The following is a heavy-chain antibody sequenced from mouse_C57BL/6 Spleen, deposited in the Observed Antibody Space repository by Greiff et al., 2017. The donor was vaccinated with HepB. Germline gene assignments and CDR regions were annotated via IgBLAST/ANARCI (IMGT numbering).Heavy chain of an antibody. CDR1: GYTFTDYY. J-gene: IGHJ1*03. CDR2: INPYNGGT. V-gene: IGHV1-19*01. CDR3: ARRTGGYFDV. Sequence: EVQRVESGPVLVKPGASVKMSCKASGYTFTDYYMNWVKQSHGKSLEWIGVINPYNGGTSYNQKFKGKATLTVDKSSSTAYMELNSLTSEDSAVYYCARRTGGYFDVWGTGTTVTVSS.